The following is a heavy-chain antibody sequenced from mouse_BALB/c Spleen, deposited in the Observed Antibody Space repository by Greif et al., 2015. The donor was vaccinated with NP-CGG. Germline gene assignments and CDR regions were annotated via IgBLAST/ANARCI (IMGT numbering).Heavy chain of an antibody. CDR2: ISSGGGST. V-gene: IGHV5-12-1*01. J-gene: IGHJ2*01. Sequence: VESGGGLVKPGGSLKLSCAASGFAFSSYDMSWVRQTPEKRLEWVAYISSGGGSTYYPDTVKGRFTISRDNAKNTLYLQMSSLKSEDTAMYYCARQSSYYFDYWGQGTTLTVSS. CDR3: ARQSSYYFDY. D-gene: IGHD3-1*01. CDR1: GFAFSSYD.